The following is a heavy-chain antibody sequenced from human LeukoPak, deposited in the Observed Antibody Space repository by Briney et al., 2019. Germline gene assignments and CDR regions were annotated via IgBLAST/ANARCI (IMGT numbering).Heavy chain of an antibody. V-gene: IGHV3-30*18. Sequence: GGSLRLSCAASGFTFSSYGMHWVRQAPGKGLEWVAVISYDGSKKYYADSVKGRFTISRDNSKNTLYMQTNSPRAEDTAVYHCAKVLYGSGIDGAFDIWGQGTMVTVSS. CDR2: ISYDGSKK. D-gene: IGHD3-10*01. J-gene: IGHJ3*02. CDR1: GFTFSSYG. CDR3: AKVLYGSGIDGAFDI.